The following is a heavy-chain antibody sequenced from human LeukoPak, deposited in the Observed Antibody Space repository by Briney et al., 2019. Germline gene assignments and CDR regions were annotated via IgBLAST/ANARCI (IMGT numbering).Heavy chain of an antibody. CDR1: GYTFTGYY. CDR2: LNPNSGGT. CDR3: ARGAHSGSYFFIDY. J-gene: IGHJ4*02. Sequence: ASVKVSCKASGYTFTGYYMHWVRQAPGQGPEGMGWLNPNSGGTNYAQNLQARVTMTRDTSITTAYMELSRLTSHDTAVYYCARGAHSGSYFFIDYWGQGTLVTVSS. D-gene: IGHD1-26*01. V-gene: IGHV1-2*02.